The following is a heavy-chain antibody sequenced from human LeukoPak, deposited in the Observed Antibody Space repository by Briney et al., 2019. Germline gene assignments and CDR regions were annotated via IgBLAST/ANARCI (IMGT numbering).Heavy chain of an antibody. V-gene: IGHV4-34*01. CDR2: INHSGST. J-gene: IGHJ4*02. CDR1: GGSFSGYF. CDR3: ARTAGATRYILTGNFDY. Sequence: PSETLSLTCAVFGGSFSGYFWTWIRQPPGKGLEWIGEINHSGSTNYNPSLKSRVTISVDMSKNQFSLKLSSVTAADTAVYYCARTAGATRYILTGNFDYWGQGTLVTVSS. D-gene: IGHD3-9*01.